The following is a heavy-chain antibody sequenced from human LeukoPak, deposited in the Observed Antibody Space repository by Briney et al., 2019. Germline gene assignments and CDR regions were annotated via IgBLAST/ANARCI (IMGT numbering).Heavy chain of an antibody. CDR3: VRDISGYYFDY. CDR1: GFTVSDYH. CDR2: ISGSSIYT. D-gene: IGHD3-22*01. Sequence: GGSLRLSCAASGFTVSDYHMTWIRQAPGKGLEWVSYISGSSIYTRYADSVKGRFTISRDNAKYSLYPQMNSLRAEDTALYNCVRDISGYYFDYWGQGTLVTVSS. V-gene: IGHV3-11*05. J-gene: IGHJ4*02.